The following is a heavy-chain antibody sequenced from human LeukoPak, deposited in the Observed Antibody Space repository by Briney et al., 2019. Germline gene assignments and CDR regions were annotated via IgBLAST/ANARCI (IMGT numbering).Heavy chain of an antibody. J-gene: IGHJ2*01. CDR1: GFTFSSYG. Sequence: GGSLRLSCAASGFTFSSYGMHWVRQAPGKGLEWVAVISYDGSNKYYADSVKGRFTISRDNSKNTLYLQMNSLRAEDTAVYYCAKDRRGYSYGLGDWYFDLWGRGTLVTVSS. CDR2: ISYDGSNK. V-gene: IGHV3-30*18. CDR3: AKDRRGYSYGLGDWYFDL. D-gene: IGHD5-18*01.